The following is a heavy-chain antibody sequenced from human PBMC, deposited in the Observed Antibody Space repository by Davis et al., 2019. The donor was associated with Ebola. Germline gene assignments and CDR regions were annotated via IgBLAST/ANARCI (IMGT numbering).Heavy chain of an antibody. D-gene: IGHD5-12*01. CDR1: GDSVSGKSGG. Sequence: HSQTLSLTCAISGDSVSGKSGGWNWIRQSPSRGLEWLGRTYYTSKWNNDYGLSVKSRITINPDTSQNQVSLQLSSVTPEDTAVYYCARGWLRGYLDSWGQGILVTVSS. V-gene: IGHV6-1*01. CDR2: TYYTSKWNN. J-gene: IGHJ4*02. CDR3: ARGWLRGYLDS.